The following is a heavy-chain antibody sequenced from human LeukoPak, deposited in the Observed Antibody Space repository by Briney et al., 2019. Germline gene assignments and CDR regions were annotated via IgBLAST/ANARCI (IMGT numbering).Heavy chain of an antibody. V-gene: IGHV3-21*01. J-gene: IGHJ4*02. CDR1: GFTFSSYS. Sequence: GGSLSLSCAASGFTFSSYSMNWVRQAPGKGLEWVSSISSSSSYIYYADSVKGRFTISRDNSKNTLYLQMNSLRAEDTAVYYCARDNPSSYWGQGTLVTVSS. CDR3: ARDNPSSY. CDR2: ISSSSSYI. D-gene: IGHD1-14*01.